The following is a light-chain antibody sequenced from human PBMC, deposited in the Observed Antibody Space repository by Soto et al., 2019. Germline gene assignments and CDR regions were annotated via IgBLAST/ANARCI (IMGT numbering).Light chain of an antibody. V-gene: IGKV1-39*01. CDR3: QQSYSAPNT. J-gene: IGKJ2*01. CDR2: AAS. Sequence: DIQMTQSPSSLSASVGDRVTITCRASQSIRNYLNWYQQKPGKAPKLLIYAASSLQSGVPSRFSGSGSGTDFTLTFSSLQPEDFATYYCQQSYSAPNTFGQGTKLEIK. CDR1: QSIRNY.